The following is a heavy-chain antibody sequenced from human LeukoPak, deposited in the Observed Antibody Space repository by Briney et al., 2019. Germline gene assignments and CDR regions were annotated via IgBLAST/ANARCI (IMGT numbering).Heavy chain of an antibody. J-gene: IGHJ5*02. CDR1: GYTLTELS. Sequence: ASVKVSCKASGYTLTELSMHWVRQAPGKGLEWMGGFDPEDGETIYAQKFQGRVTMTEDTSTDTAYMELSSLRSEDTAVYYCATDLFYCSSTSCYSLGWFDPWGQGTLVTASS. D-gene: IGHD2-2*01. V-gene: IGHV1-24*01. CDR3: ATDLFYCSSTSCYSLGWFDP. CDR2: FDPEDGET.